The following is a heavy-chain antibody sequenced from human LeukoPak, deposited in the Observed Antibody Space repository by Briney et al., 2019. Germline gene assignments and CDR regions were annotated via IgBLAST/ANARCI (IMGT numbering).Heavy chain of an antibody. CDR2: IGTAGDT. D-gene: IGHD3-9*01. Sequence: GGSLRLSCAASGFTFSNYDMHWVRQATGKGLEWVSAIGTAGDTYYPGSVKGRFTISRDNSKNTLYLQMNSLRAEDTAVYYCARGLTGSHPIDYWGQGTLVTVSS. J-gene: IGHJ4*02. V-gene: IGHV3-13*01. CDR1: GFTFSNYD. CDR3: ARGLTGSHPIDY.